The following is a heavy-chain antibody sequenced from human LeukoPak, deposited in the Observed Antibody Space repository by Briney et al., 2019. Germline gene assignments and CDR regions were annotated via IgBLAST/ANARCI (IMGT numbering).Heavy chain of an antibody. CDR1: GFTFSSYW. Sequence: GGSLRLSCAASGFTFSSYWMHWVRQAPGKGLVWVTYINSDERSTSYADSVKGRFTISRDNAKDTLYLQMNSLRAEDTAVYYCARGGSYGSFDYWGQGALVTVSS. D-gene: IGHD5-18*01. J-gene: IGHJ4*02. CDR2: INSDERST. V-gene: IGHV3-74*01. CDR3: ARGGSYGSFDY.